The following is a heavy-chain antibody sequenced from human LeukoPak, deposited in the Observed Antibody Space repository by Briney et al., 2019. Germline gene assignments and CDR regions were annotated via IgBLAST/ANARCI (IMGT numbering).Heavy chain of an antibody. D-gene: IGHD2-8*01. CDR1: GGSISSSGYY. V-gene: IGHV4-39*01. Sequence: PSETLSLTCTVSGGSISSSGYYWGWIRQPPGKGLEWIGSINYGGSTYYNPSLKSRVIISVDTSKNQFSLKLSSVTAADTAVYYCAKNGQSGFSFDPWGQGTQVTVSS. CDR2: INYGGST. J-gene: IGHJ5*02. CDR3: AKNGQSGFSFDP.